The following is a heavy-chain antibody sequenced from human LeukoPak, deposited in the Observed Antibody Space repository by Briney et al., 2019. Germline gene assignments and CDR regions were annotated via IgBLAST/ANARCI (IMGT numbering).Heavy chain of an antibody. D-gene: IGHD5-24*01. Sequence: SETLSLTCAVSGGSISSYYWSWIRQPPGKGLEWIGYIYYSGSTNYNPSLKSRVTISVDTSKNQFSLKLSSVTAADTAVYYCARVVVEMATIDIWGQGTMVTVSS. CDR3: ARVVVEMATIDI. CDR2: IYYSGST. CDR1: GGSISSYY. V-gene: IGHV4-59*01. J-gene: IGHJ3*02.